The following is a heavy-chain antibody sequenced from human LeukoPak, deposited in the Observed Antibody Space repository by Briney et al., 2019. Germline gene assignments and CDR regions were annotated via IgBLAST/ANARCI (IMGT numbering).Heavy chain of an antibody. CDR1: GFTFSSYG. D-gene: IGHD6-19*01. CDR2: ISYDGSNK. CDR3: AKVVSGWYGYFDY. V-gene: IGHV3-30*18. J-gene: IGHJ4*02. Sequence: GRSLRLSCAASGFTFSSYGMHWVRQAPGKGLEWVAVISYDGSNKYYADSVKGRFTISRDNSKNTLYLQTNSLRAEDTAVYYCAKVVSGWYGYFDYWGQGTLVTVSS.